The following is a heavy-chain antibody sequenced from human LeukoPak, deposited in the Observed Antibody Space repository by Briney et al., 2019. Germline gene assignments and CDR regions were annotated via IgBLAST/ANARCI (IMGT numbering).Heavy chain of an antibody. CDR1: GGSISSYY. Sequence: KPSETLSLTCTVSGGSISSYYWSWIRRPPGKGLEWIGYIYTSGSTNYNPSLKSRVTMSVDTSKNQFSLKLSSVTAADTAVYYCARLGSSSWYETKSYFDYWGQGTLVTVSS. CDR2: IYTSGST. CDR3: ARLGSSSWYETKSYFDY. D-gene: IGHD6-13*01. J-gene: IGHJ4*02. V-gene: IGHV4-4*08.